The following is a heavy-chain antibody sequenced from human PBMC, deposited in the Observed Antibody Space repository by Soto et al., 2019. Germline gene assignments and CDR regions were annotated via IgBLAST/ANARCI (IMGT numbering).Heavy chain of an antibody. J-gene: IGHJ4*02. CDR3: ALAAAGTGLFDY. D-gene: IGHD6-13*01. CDR1: GGSISSYY. V-gene: IGHV4-59*01. CDR2: IYYSGST. Sequence: SETLSLTCTVSGGSISSYYWSWIRQPPGKGLEWIGYIYYSGSTNYNPSLKSRVTISVDTSKNQFSLKLSSVTAVDTAVYYCALAAAGTGLFDYWGQGTLVTVSS.